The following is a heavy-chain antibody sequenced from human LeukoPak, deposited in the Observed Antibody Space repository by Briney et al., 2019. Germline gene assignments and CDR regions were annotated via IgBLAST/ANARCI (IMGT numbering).Heavy chain of an antibody. CDR3: ARVLWVGATDSHHLTYYYGMDV. J-gene: IGHJ6*02. CDR2: IIPILGIA. CDR1: GGTFSSYA. Sequence: ASVEVSCKASGGTFSSYAISWVRQAPGQGLEWMGRIIPILGIANYAQKFQGRVTITADKSTSTAYMELSSLRSEDTAVYYCARVLWVGATDSHHLTYYYGMDVWGQGTTVTVSS. V-gene: IGHV1-69*04. D-gene: IGHD1-26*01.